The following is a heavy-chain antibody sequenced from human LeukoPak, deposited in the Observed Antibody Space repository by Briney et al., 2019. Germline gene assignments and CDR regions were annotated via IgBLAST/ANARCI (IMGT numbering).Heavy chain of an antibody. Sequence: SETLSLTCTVSGGSISSSSYYWGWIRQPPGKGLGWIGSIYYSGSTYYNPSLKRRVTISVDTSKNQFSLKLSSVTAADTAVYYCARDLSSSWYDAFDIWGQGTMVTVSS. CDR2: IYYSGST. CDR1: GGSISSSSYY. CDR3: ARDLSSSWYDAFDI. J-gene: IGHJ3*02. V-gene: IGHV4-39*07. D-gene: IGHD6-13*01.